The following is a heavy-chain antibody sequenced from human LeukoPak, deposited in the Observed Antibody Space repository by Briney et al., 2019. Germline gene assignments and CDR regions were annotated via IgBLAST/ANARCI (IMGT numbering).Heavy chain of an antibody. CDR3: ARLGTTMVRGAKSI. Sequence: GGSLRLSCAASGFTFSSYWMSWVRQAPGKGLEWVANIKQDGSEKYYVDSVKGRFTISRDNAKNSLYLQMNSLRAEDTAVYYCARLGTTMVRGAKSIWGQGTMVTVSS. D-gene: IGHD3-10*01. J-gene: IGHJ3*02. CDR1: GFTFSSYW. CDR2: IKQDGSEK. V-gene: IGHV3-7*01.